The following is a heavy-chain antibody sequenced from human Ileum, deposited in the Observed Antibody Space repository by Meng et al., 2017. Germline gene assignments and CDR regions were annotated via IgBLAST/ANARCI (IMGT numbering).Heavy chain of an antibody. D-gene: IGHD3-10*01. Sequence: QVQLQESGPGRVKPWGTLSIPCAVSGGSISSSIWWSWVRQPPEKGLEWIGEIHHSGTTNYSPSLKSRLTIAVDKSKNQFSLKLQSVTAADTAVYFCARGVVSGSHYNTYWGQGILVTVSS. J-gene: IGHJ4*02. V-gene: IGHV4-4*02. CDR3: ARGVVSGSHYNTY. CDR2: IHHSGTT. CDR1: GGSISSSIW.